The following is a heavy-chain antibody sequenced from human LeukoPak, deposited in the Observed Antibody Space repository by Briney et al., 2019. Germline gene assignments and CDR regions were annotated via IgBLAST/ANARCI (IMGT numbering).Heavy chain of an antibody. Sequence: ASVKVSCKASGGTFSSYAISWVRQAPGQGLEWMGGIIPIFGTANYAQKFQGRVTITADESTSTAYMELSSLRSEDTAVYYCARVRWELPHGPDYWGQGTLVTVSS. V-gene: IGHV1-69*13. J-gene: IGHJ4*02. CDR3: ARVRWELPHGPDY. CDR2: IIPIFGTA. D-gene: IGHD1-26*01. CDR1: GGTFSSYA.